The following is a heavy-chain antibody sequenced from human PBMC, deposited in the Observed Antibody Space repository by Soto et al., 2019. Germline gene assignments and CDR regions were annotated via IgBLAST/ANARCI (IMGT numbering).Heavy chain of an antibody. V-gene: IGHV1-3*01. D-gene: IGHD3-22*01. Sequence: GASVKVSCKASGFTFTSYAMHWVRQAPGQRLEWMGWINAGNGNTKYSQKFQGRVTITRDTSASTAYMELSSLRSEDTTVYYCAREATPRIAVSSGYSNWYDPWGQGTLVTVSS. CDR3: AREATPRIAVSSGYSNWYDP. J-gene: IGHJ5*02. CDR1: GFTFTSYA. CDR2: INAGNGNT.